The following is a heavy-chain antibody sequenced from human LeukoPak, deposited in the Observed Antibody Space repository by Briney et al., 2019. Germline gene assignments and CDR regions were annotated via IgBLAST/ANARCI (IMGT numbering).Heavy chain of an antibody. CDR3: ARLEAGPGISYYYGMDV. CDR2: IYPGDSDT. Sequence: GESLEISCKGSGYIFTNYWIGWVRQMPGKGLEWMGIIYPGDSDTKYTPSFQGQVTFSIDKPTSSAYLRWSSLKASDTAIYYCARLEAGPGISYYYGMDVWGQGTTVTVSS. D-gene: IGHD6-19*01. V-gene: IGHV5-51*01. J-gene: IGHJ6*02. CDR1: GYIFTNYW.